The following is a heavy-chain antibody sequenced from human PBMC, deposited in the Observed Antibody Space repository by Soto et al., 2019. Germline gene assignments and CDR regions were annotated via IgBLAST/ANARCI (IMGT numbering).Heavy chain of an antibody. D-gene: IGHD2-15*01. CDR2: IYYSGST. V-gene: IGHV4-31*03. J-gene: IGHJ6*03. Sequence: PSETLSLTCTVSGGPISSGGYYWNWIRQHPGKGLEWIGYIYYSGSTYYKPSLKSRVTISGDTSKNQFSLNLSSVTAADTAVYYCARGNNYSRKPLYFYMDVWGKGTTVSVSS. CDR3: ARGNNYSRKPLYFYMDV. CDR1: GGPISSGGYY.